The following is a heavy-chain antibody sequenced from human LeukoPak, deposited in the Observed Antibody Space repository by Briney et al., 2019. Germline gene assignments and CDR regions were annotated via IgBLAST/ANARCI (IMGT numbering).Heavy chain of an antibody. V-gene: IGHV1-3*03. CDR3: ARGGYSGYDGFDY. CDR2: INAGNGNT. CDR1: GYTFTSYA. J-gene: IGHJ4*02. Sequence: GGSLRLSCAASGYTFTSYAIHWVRQAPGQRLEWMGWINAGNGNTKYSQEFQVRVTMTRDTSASTAYMELSSLRSEDMAVYYCARGGYSGYDGFDYWGQGTLVTVSS. D-gene: IGHD5-12*01.